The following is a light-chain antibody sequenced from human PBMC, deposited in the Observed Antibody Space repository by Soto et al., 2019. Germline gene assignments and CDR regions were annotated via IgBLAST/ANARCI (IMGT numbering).Light chain of an antibody. CDR1: SSNIGADFV. J-gene: IGLJ1*01. Sequence: QSVLTQPPSVSGAPGQTITISCTGSSSNIGADFVVHWYQQLPGAAPKLVIFVNTKRPSGVPDRFSGSKSGTSASLAITGLQAEDEADYYCPSYDRSLSGLVFGTGTKVTVL. CDR2: VNT. CDR3: PSYDRSLSGLV. V-gene: IGLV1-40*01.